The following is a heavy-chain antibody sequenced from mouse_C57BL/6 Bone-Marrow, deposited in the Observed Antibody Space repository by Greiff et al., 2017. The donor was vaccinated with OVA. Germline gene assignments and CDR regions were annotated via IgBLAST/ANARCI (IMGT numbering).Heavy chain of an antibody. V-gene: IGHV7-1*01. Sequence: EVKVVESGGGLVQSGRSLRLSCATSGFTFSDFYMEWVRQAPGKGLEWIAASRNKANDYTTEYSASVKGRFIVSRDTSQSILYLQMNALRAEDTAIYYCARDAYDYDERGAMDYWGQGTSVTVSS. J-gene: IGHJ4*01. CDR3: ARDAYDYDERGAMDY. CDR2: SRNKANDYTT. CDR1: GFTFSDFY. D-gene: IGHD2-4*01.